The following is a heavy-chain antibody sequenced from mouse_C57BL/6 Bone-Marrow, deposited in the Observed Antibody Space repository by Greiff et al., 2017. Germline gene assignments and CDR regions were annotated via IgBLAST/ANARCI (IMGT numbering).Heavy chain of an antibody. CDR2: IYPRSGNT. J-gene: IGHJ3*01. V-gene: IGHV1-81*01. Sequence: QVQLQQSGAELARPGASVKLSCKASGYTFTSYGISWVKQRTGQGLEWIGEIYPRSGNTYYNEKFKGKATLTADKSSSTAYMELRSLTSEDSAVYFCARSYYYGSSFWFAYWGQGTLVTVS. CDR3: ARSYYYGSSFWFAY. D-gene: IGHD1-1*01. CDR1: GYTFTSYG.